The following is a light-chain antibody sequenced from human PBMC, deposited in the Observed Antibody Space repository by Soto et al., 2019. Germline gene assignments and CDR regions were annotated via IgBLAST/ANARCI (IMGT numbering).Light chain of an antibody. V-gene: IGKV3-11*01. Sequence: EIVLTQSPATLSLSPGERATLSCRASQSVSSYLAWYQQKPGQAPRLLIYDASTRATGIPARFSGSGSGTDFPLTISSLEPEDFAVYYCQQRSNWPSYTFGQGTKLEIK. J-gene: IGKJ2*01. CDR3: QQRSNWPSYT. CDR1: QSVSSY. CDR2: DAS.